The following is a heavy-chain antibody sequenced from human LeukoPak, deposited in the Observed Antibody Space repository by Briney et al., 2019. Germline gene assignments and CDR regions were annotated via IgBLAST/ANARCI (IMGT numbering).Heavy chain of an antibody. CDR1: GYTFTGYY. J-gene: IGHJ6*03. CDR2: INPNSGGT. Sequence: ASVKVSCKASGYTFTGYYMHWVRQAPGQGLEWMGRINPNSGGTNYAQKFQGRVTMTRDTSISTAYMELSRLRSDDTAVYYCARRAVNYLGDYYYMDVWGKGTTVTVSS. D-gene: IGHD1-7*01. CDR3: ARRAVNYLGDYYYMDV. V-gene: IGHV1-2*06.